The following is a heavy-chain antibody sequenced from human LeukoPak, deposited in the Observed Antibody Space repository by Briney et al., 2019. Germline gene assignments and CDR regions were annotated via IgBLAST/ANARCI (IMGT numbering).Heavy chain of an antibody. CDR2: ISAYKGNA. V-gene: IGHV1-18*01. J-gene: IGHJ4*02. D-gene: IGHD3-22*01. CDR1: GYTFTNSG. CDR3: ARSAYYYDTSAYADDFDS. Sequence: ASVKVSCRASGYTFTNSGINWVRQAPGQGLEWMGWISAYKGNANYAPKLQGRVTLTTDTSTSTAFMELSRLRSDDTAVYYCARSAYYYDTSAYADDFDSWGQGTLVTVSS.